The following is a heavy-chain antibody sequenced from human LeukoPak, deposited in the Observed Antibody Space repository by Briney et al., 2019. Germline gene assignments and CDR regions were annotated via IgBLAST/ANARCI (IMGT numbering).Heavy chain of an antibody. Sequence: SGPTLVKPTQTLTLTCTFSGFSLTTNGVGVGWIRQPPGKALEGLALIYWDDEKRYSPSLRTRLTITKDTSKSQVVLTLANVDPVDTATYYCAHLYFYNSGGFSRAFDNWGQGTLATVSS. V-gene: IGHV2-5*02. CDR3: AHLYFYNSGGFSRAFDN. J-gene: IGHJ4*02. D-gene: IGHD3-22*01. CDR2: IYWDDEK. CDR1: GFSLTTNGVG.